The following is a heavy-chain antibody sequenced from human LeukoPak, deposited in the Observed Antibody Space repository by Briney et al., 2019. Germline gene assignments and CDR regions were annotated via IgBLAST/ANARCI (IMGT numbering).Heavy chain of an antibody. J-gene: IGHJ4*02. CDR1: GGTFTSYT. Sequence: EASVTVSCKASGGTFTSYTISWVRLAPGQGLEWMGGISPIFGTANYAQMFQGRVTITADESTSTAYMELSSLRSEDTAVYYCARVDRYSSWGNYFDYWGQGTLVTVSS. V-gene: IGHV1-69*13. D-gene: IGHD6-19*01. CDR2: ISPIFGTA. CDR3: ARVDRYSSWGNYFDY.